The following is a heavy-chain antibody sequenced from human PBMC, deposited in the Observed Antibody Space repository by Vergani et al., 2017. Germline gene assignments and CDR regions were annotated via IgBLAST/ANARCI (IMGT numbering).Heavy chain of an antibody. D-gene: IGHD2-15*01. V-gene: IGHV1-18*01. Sequence: QVPLVQSGAEVKKPGASVKVSCKASGYTFARYGITWVRQAPGQGLECMGWISAYNGNTNYAQKLQGRVTMTTDTSTSTAYMELRSLRAEDTAVYYCARAGYCSGGSCYEYYYYGMDVWGQGTTVTVSS. CDR2: ISAYNGNT. J-gene: IGHJ6*02. CDR1: GYTFARYG. CDR3: ARAGYCSGGSCYEYYYYGMDV.